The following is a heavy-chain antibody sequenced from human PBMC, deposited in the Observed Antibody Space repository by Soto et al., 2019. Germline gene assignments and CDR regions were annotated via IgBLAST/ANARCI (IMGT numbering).Heavy chain of an antibody. D-gene: IGHD6-13*01. CDR3: AKSAAGTGGPYYYGMDV. J-gene: IGHJ6*02. V-gene: IGHV3-23*01. CDR2: ISGSGGST. Sequence: GGSLRLSCAASGFTFSSYAMSWVRQAPGKGLEWVSAISGSGGSTYYADSVKGRFTISRDNSKNTLYLQMNSLRAEDTAVYYCAKSAAGTGGPYYYGMDVWGQGTTVTVSS. CDR1: GFTFSSYA.